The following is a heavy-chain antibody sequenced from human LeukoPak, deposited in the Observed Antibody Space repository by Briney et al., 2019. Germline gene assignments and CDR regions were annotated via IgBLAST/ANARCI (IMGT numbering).Heavy chain of an antibody. CDR2: LNPNSGAT. J-gene: IGHJ4*02. Sequence: ASVKVSCKTSGYTFIGYYMHWVRQAPGQGLEWMGWLNPNSGATNYAQKFQGRVTISRDTSISTVNLDLSRLRSDDTAIYYCARDPSNYVDYWGQGTLVTVSS. V-gene: IGHV1-2*02. CDR1: GYTFIGYY. CDR3: ARDPSNYVDY. D-gene: IGHD3-10*01.